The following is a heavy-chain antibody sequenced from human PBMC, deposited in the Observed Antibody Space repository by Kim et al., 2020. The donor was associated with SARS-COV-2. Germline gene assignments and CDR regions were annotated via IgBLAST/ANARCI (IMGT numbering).Heavy chain of an antibody. V-gene: IGHV1-58*01. Sequence: SVKVSCKASGFTFTSSAVQWVRQARGQRLEWIGWIVVGSGNTNYAQKFQERVTITRDMSTSTAYMELSSLRSEDTAVYYCAAEYNWNPNYYYYYGMDVWGQGTTVTVSS. D-gene: IGHD1-20*01. CDR1: GFTFTSSA. J-gene: IGHJ6*02. CDR2: IVVGSGNT. CDR3: AAEYNWNPNYYYYYGMDV.